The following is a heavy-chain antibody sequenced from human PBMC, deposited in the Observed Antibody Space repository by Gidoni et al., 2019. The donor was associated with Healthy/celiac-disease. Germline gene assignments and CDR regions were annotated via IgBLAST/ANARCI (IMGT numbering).Heavy chain of an antibody. CDR2: INHSGST. V-gene: IGHV4-34*01. D-gene: IGHD6-13*01. CDR3: ARPGYSRGGYYFDY. CDR1: GGSFSCYY. Sequence: QVQLQQWGAGLLKPSETLSLTCAVYGGSFSCYYWSWIRQPPGKGLEWIGEINHSGSTNYNPSLKSRVTISVDTSKNQFSLKLSSVTAADTAVYYCARPGYSRGGYYFDYWGQGTLVTVSS. J-gene: IGHJ4*02.